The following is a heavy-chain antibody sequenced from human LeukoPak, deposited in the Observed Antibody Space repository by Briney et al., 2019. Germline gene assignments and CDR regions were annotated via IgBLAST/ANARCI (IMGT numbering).Heavy chain of an antibody. D-gene: IGHD2-21*02. CDR1: GGTFSSYA. J-gene: IGHJ5*02. Sequence: SVKVSCKASGGTFSSYAISWVRQAPGQGLEWMGRIIPIFGIANYAQKFQGRVTITADKSTSTAYMELGSLRSEDTAVYYCARDLLRAYCGGDCYGSWFDPWGQGTLVTVSS. V-gene: IGHV1-69*04. CDR2: IIPIFGIA. CDR3: ARDLLRAYCGGDCYGSWFDP.